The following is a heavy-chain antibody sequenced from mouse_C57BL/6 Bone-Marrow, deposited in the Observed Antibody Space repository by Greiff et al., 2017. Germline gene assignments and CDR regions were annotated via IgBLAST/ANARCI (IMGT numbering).Heavy chain of an antibody. Sequence: VQLQQSGAELARPGASVKMSCKASGYTFTSYTMHWVKQRPGQGLEWIGYINPSSGYTKYNQKFKDKATLTADKSSSTAYMQLSSLTSEDSAVYDCARHGYYPAWFAYWGQGTLVTVSA. D-gene: IGHD2-3*01. V-gene: IGHV1-4*01. CDR1: GYTFTSYT. CDR3: ARHGYYPAWFAY. CDR2: INPSSGYT. J-gene: IGHJ3*01.